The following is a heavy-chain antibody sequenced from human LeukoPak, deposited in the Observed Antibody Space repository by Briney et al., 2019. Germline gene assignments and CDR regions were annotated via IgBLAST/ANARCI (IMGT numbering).Heavy chain of an antibody. D-gene: IGHD3-9*01. CDR2: IKSKTDGGTT. J-gene: IGHJ4*02. CDR1: GFTFSNAW. CDR3: TTDSRQYYDILTGSDY. Sequence: RSGGSLRPSCAASGFTFSNAWMSWVRQAPGKGLEWVGRIKSKTDGGTTDYAAPVKGRFTISRDDSKNTLYLQMNSLKTEDTAVYYCTTDSRQYYDILTGSDYWGQGTLVTVSS. V-gene: IGHV3-15*01.